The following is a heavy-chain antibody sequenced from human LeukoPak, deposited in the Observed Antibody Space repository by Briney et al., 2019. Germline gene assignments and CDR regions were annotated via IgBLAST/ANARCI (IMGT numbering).Heavy chain of an antibody. CDR3: ARDEYTGYGHYYYGMDV. CDR1: GGSISSSSYY. D-gene: IGHD5-12*01. J-gene: IGHJ6*02. CDR2: IYYSGST. V-gene: IGHV4-39*07. Sequence: PSETLSLTCTVSGGSISSSSYYWGWIRQPPGKGPEWIGSIYYSGSTYYNPSLKSRVTISVDTSKNQFSLKLSSVTAADTAVYYCARDEYTGYGHYYYGMDVWGQGTTVTVSS.